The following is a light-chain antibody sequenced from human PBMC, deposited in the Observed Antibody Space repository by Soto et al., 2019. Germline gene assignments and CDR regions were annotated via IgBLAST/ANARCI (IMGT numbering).Light chain of an antibody. CDR1: QGISSY. Sequence: DIQLTQSPSFLSASVGDRVIITCRASQGISSYLAWYQQKPGKAPKPLIYAASTLQSGVPSRFSGSGSGTEFTLTISRLQPEDFATYYCQQLNSYLTFGPGTKVAIK. J-gene: IGKJ3*01. V-gene: IGKV1-9*01. CDR2: AAS. CDR3: QQLNSYLT.